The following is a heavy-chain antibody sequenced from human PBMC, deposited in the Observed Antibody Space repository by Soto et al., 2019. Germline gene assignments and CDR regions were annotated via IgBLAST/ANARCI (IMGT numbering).Heavy chain of an antibody. V-gene: IGHV3-30-3*01. CDR3: ARDRSQGYCSGGSCYSNWNYYGMDV. CDR2: ISYDGSNK. D-gene: IGHD2-15*01. J-gene: IGHJ6*02. CDR1: GFTFSSYA. Sequence: PGGSLRLSCAASGFTFSSYAMHWVRQAPGKGLEWVAVISYDGSNKYYADSVKGRFTISRDNSKNTLYLQMNSLRAEDTAVYYCARDRSQGYCSGGSCYSNWNYYGMDVWGQGTTVTVSS.